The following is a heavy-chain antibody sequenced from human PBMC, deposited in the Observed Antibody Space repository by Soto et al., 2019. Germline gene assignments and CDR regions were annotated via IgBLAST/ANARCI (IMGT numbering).Heavy chain of an antibody. D-gene: IGHD3-3*01. V-gene: IGHV1-69*13. J-gene: IGHJ6*02. CDR3: ARALKYYDFWSGYYADNYYYYGMDV. CDR2: IIPIFGTA. CDR1: GGTFSSYA. Sequence: SVKVSCKASGGTFSSYAISWVRQAPGQGLEWMGGIIPIFGTANYAQKFQGRVTITADESTSTAYMELSSLRSEDTAVYYCARALKYYDFWSGYYADNYYYYGMDVWGQGTTVTVSS.